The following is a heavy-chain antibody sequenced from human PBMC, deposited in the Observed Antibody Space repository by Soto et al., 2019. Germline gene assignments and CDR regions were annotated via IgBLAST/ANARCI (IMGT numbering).Heavy chain of an antibody. CDR1: GFTFSSYS. J-gene: IGHJ4*02. Sequence: GGSLRLSCAASGFTFSSYSMNWVRQAPGKGLEWVSSISSSSSYIYYADSVKGRFTISRDNAKNSLYLQMNSLRAEDTAVYYCARSPVAATHLYNYWGQGTLVTVSS. CDR3: ARSPVAATHLYNY. D-gene: IGHD2-15*01. CDR2: ISSSSSYI. V-gene: IGHV3-21*01.